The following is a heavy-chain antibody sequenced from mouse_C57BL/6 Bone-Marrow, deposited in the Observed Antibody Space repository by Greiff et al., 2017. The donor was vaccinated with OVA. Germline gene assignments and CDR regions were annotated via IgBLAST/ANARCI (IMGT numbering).Heavy chain of an antibody. D-gene: IGHD2-1*01. Sequence: EVKLMESGGGLVQPGGSLKLSCAASGFTFSDYYMYWVRQTPAKRLEWVAYISNGGGSTYYPAPVKGRFTISRDNAKNTLYLQMSRLKSEDTAMYYCARNYGNPAWFAYWGQGTLVTVSA. CDR1: GFTFSDYY. CDR3: ARNYGNPAWFAY. J-gene: IGHJ3*01. V-gene: IGHV5-12*01. CDR2: ISNGGGST.